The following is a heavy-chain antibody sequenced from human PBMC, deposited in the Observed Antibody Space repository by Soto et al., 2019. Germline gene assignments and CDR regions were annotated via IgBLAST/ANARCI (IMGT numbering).Heavy chain of an antibody. CDR2: ISHTSRST. J-gene: IGHJ3*01. V-gene: IGHV3-11*06. Sequence: GGSVRLFDSPSRFRFSHYFMAWICRSPGKRLELLAYISHTSRSTPLGDYVRGRFTISRENPKNSLYLQMNDLSTEDTAVYCCATKYQQPSDDAFEVWGQGAMVTVSS. D-gene: IGHD2-2*01. CDR3: ATKYQQPSDDAFEV. CDR1: RFRFSHYF.